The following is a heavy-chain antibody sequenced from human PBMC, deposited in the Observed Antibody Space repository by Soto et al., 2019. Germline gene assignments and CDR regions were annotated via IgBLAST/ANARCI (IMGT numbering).Heavy chain of an antibody. CDR1: GDTFSSYN. CDR2: IIPVLGTT. CDR3: ARRRYCGYDCYHKHYYGMDV. J-gene: IGHJ6*02. Sequence: QVQLVQSGAEVKKPGSSVKVSCRASGDTFSSYNVNWVRQAPGRGLEWLGRIIPVLGTTDYAQKFKGRVTITADKSTNIVYMELSSLRSEDRAVYYCARRRYCGYDCYHKHYYGMDVWGQGTTVTVAS. V-gene: IGHV1-69*08. D-gene: IGHD2-21*02.